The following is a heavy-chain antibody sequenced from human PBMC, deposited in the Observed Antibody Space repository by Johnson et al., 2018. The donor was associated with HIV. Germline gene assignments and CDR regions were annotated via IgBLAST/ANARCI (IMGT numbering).Heavy chain of an antibody. V-gene: IGHV3-30-3*01. CDR1: GFTFSSYA. J-gene: IGHJ3*02. Sequence: VQLVESGGGVVQPGRSQRLSCAASGFTFSSYAMNWVRQAPGKGLEWVAVLSYDGSNTYYADSVKGRFTISRDNSKNTLYLQMNSLRAEDTAVYYCARDDGSDFEALDIWGLGTMVTVSS. D-gene: IGHD2-21*01. CDR3: ARDDGSDFEALDI. CDR2: LSYDGSNT.